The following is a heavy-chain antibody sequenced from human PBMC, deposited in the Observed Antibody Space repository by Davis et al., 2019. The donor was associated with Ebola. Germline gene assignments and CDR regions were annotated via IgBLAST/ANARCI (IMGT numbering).Heavy chain of an antibody. D-gene: IGHD2-8*01. V-gene: IGHV4-4*07. CDR3: ARDSVLGYYYYGMDV. J-gene: IGHJ6*02. CDR1: GGSISSYY. Sequence: PSETLSPTCTVPGGSISSYYWSWIRQPAGKGLEWIGRIYTSGRTNYNPSLKSRVTMSVDTSKNQFSLKLSSVTAADTAVYYCARDSVLGYYYYGMDVWGQGTTVTVSS. CDR2: IYTSGRT.